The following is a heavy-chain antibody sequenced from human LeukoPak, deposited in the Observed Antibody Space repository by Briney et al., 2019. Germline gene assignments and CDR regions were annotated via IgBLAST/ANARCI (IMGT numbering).Heavy chain of an antibody. Sequence: PGGSLRLSCAASEFTVNSNYMIWVRQAPGEGLEWVSLIYSGGSTYNADSVKDRFTISRDNSKNIVYLQMNSLRAEDTAVYYCASRTTVTDADGFDIWGQGTMVTVSS. V-gene: IGHV3-66*01. CDR1: EFTVNSNY. CDR2: IYSGGST. D-gene: IGHD4-17*01. CDR3: ASRTTVTDADGFDI. J-gene: IGHJ3*02.